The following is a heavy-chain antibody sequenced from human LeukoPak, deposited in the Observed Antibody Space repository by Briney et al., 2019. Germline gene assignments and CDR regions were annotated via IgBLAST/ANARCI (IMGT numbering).Heavy chain of an antibody. CDR3: AKDNVAVRLTYH. CDR2: INGRGDVT. J-gene: IGHJ5*02. V-gene: IGHV3-23*01. CDR1: GFILSNYG. Sequence: GGFLRLSCAASGFILSNYGMSWVRQAPGRGLEWVSSINGRGDVTYYEDSVKGRFTISRDNSKNTLYLQMDSLRAEDTAVYYCAKDNVAVRLTYHWGQGTLVTVSS. D-gene: IGHD6-19*01.